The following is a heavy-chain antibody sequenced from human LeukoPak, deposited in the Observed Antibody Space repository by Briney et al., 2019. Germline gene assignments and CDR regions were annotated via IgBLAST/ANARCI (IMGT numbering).Heavy chain of an antibody. CDR3: ARQGALVKGIDY. CDR1: GYTFTGYY. D-gene: IGHD6-13*01. CDR2: INPNSGVT. Sequence: GASVEVSCKASGYTFTGYYMHWVRQAPGQGLEWMGWINPNSGVTNYAQKFQGRVTMTRDTSISTVYMELSRLRSDDTAVYYCARQGALVKGIDYWGQGTLVTVSS. V-gene: IGHV1-2*02. J-gene: IGHJ4*02.